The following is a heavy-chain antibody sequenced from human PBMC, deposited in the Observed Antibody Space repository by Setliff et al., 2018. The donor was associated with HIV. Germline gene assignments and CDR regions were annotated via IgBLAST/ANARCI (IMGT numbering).Heavy chain of an antibody. V-gene: IGHV7-4-1*02. CDR2: INTNTGNP. CDR3: ARASLAVAAYYMDV. D-gene: IGHD6-19*01. Sequence: ASVKVSCKASGYTFSSNALNWVRQAPGQGLEWMGWINTNTGNPTYAQGFTGRFVFSLDTSVSTAYLQISSLEAEDTAVYYCARASLAVAAYYMDVWGKGTTVTVSS. CDR1: GYTFSSNA. J-gene: IGHJ6*03.